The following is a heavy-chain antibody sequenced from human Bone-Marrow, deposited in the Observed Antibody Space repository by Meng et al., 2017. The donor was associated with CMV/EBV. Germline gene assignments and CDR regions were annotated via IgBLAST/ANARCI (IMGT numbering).Heavy chain of an antibody. Sequence: GESLKISCAASGFTFSDYYMSWVRQAPGKGLEWVSVIYSGGSSTYYADSVKGRFTISRDNSKNTLYLQMNSLRAEDTAVYYCAKGGSTSLYYYYGMDVWGQGTTVTVSS. CDR1: GFTFSDYY. CDR2: IYSGGSST. V-gene: IGHV3-23*03. CDR3: AKGGSTSLYYYYGMDV. J-gene: IGHJ6*02. D-gene: IGHD2-2*01.